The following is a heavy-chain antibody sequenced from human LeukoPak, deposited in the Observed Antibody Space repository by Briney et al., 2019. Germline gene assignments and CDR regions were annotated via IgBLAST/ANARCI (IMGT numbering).Heavy chain of an antibody. CDR2: IYYSGST. D-gene: IGHD4-11*01. Sequence: PSETLSLTCTVSGGSISSYYWSWIRQPPGKGLEWIGYIYYSGSTNYNPSLKSRVTISVDTSKNQFSLKLSSVTAADTAVYYCARLQLNNWFDPWGQGTLVTVS. J-gene: IGHJ5*02. CDR1: GGSISSYY. V-gene: IGHV4-59*08. CDR3: ARLQLNNWFDP.